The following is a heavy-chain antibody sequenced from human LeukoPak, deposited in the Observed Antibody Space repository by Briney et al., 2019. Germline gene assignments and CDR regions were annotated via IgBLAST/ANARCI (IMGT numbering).Heavy chain of an antibody. J-gene: IGHJ6*02. V-gene: IGHV4-59*01. D-gene: IGHD4-17*01. CDR3: ARGGETTVTGDFDYYYGMDV. CDR1: GGSISSYY. Sequence: SETLSLTCTVSGGSISSYYWSWIRQPPGKGLEWIGYIYYSGSTNYNPSLKSRVTISVDTSKNQFSLKLSSVTAADTAVYYCARGGETTVTGDFDYYYGMDVWGQGTTVTVSS. CDR2: IYYSGST.